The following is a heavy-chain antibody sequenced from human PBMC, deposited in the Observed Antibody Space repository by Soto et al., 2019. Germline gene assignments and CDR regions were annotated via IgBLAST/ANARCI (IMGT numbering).Heavy chain of an antibody. CDR3: ARDWFGIDY. J-gene: IGHJ4*02. CDR2: INPYNGNT. V-gene: IGHV1-18*01. D-gene: IGHD3-16*01. CDR1: GYTFTSYG. Sequence: QVQLVQSGDEVKKPGASVKVSCKASGYTFTSYGISWVRQAPGQGLEWMGWINPYNGNTNYAQKLQGRVTMTTDTSTNTSYMEMRSLRSDDTAVDYCARDWFGIDYWGQGSLVTVSS.